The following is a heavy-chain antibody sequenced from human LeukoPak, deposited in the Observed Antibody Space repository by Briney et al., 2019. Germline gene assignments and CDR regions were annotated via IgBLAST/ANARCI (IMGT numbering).Heavy chain of an antibody. CDR3: STQQGYSMDV. CDR1: GFTFSDAW. Sequence: GGSLRLSCAASGFTFSDAWMNWVRQAPGKGLEWLGRIKSKVDGGTTDYAAPVKGRITISRDDSKNTLFLQMNSLKTDDTAVYYCSTQQGYSMDVWGKGTTVTVSS. V-gene: IGHV3-15*01. J-gene: IGHJ6*03. CDR2: IKSKVDGGTT.